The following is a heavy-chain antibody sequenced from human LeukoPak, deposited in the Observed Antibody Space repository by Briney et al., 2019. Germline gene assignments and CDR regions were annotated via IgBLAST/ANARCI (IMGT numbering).Heavy chain of an antibody. D-gene: IGHD3-3*01. J-gene: IGHJ4*02. CDR1: GYTFTSYG. V-gene: IGHV1-18*01. Sequence: ASVKVSCKASGYTFTSYGISWVRQAPGQGLEWTGWISAYNGNTNYAQKLQGRVTMTTDTSTSTAYMELRSLRSDDTAVCYCAREPPKVYYDFWSGYSRAPTYYFDYWGQGTLVTVSS. CDR2: ISAYNGNT. CDR3: AREPPKVYYDFWSGYSRAPTYYFDY.